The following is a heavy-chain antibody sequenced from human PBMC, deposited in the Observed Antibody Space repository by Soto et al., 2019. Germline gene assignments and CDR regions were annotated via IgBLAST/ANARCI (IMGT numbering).Heavy chain of an antibody. D-gene: IGHD5-18*01. CDR1: GGSISSYY. V-gene: IGHV4-59*01. J-gene: IGHJ3*02. CDR3: ARWGRYSYGRTFDI. CDR2: IYYSGST. Sequence: SETLSLTCTVSGGSISSYYWSWIRQPPGKGLEWIGYIYYSGSTNYNPSLKSRVTISVDTSKNQFSLKLSSVTAADTAVYYCARWGRYSYGRTFDIWGQGTMVTVSS.